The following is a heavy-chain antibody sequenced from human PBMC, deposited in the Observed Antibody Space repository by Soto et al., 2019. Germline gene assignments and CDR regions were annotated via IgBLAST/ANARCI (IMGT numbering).Heavy chain of an antibody. CDR3: ARDPPATTRIDY. CDR2: IWYDGSNK. V-gene: IGHV3-33*01. D-gene: IGHD5-12*01. Sequence: QVQLVESGGGVVQPGRSLRLSCAASGFTFSSYGMHWVRQAPGKGLEWVAVIWYDGSNKYYADSVKGRFTISRDNSKNTLDLQMNSLRAEDTAVYYCARDPPATTRIDYWGHGTLVTVSS. J-gene: IGHJ4*01. CDR1: GFTFSSYG.